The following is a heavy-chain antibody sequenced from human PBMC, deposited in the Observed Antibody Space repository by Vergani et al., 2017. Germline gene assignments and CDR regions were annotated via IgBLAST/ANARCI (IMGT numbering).Heavy chain of an antibody. J-gene: IGHJ5*02. CDR2: ISAYNGNT. V-gene: IGHV1-18*01. Sequence: QVQLVQSGAEVKKPGASVKVSCKASGYTFTSYGISWVRQAPGQGLEWMGWISAYNGNTNYAQKLQGRVTMTTDTSTSTVYMELRSLRSDDTAVYYCARDRYYDFWSGYYSPGGFDPWGQGTLVTVSS. D-gene: IGHD3-3*01. CDR1: GYTFTSYG. CDR3: ARDRYYDFWSGYYSPGGFDP.